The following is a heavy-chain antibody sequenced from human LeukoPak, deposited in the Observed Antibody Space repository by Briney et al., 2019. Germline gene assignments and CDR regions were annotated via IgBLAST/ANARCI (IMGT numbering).Heavy chain of an antibody. CDR2: IKSKTDGESR. D-gene: IGHD6-19*01. Sequence: GGSLRLSCAASGFTFNNAWMSWVRQAPGKGLEWVGRIKSKTDGESRDYATPVKGRFTISRDDSKNTLYPQMNSLKTEDTAVYYCTTDGSGWTFDDWGQGTLVTVSS. CDR1: GFTFNNAW. CDR3: TTDGSGWTFDD. V-gene: IGHV3-15*01. J-gene: IGHJ4*02.